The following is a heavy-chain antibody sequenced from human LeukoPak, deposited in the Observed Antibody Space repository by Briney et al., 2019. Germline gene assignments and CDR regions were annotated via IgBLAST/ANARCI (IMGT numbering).Heavy chain of an antibody. CDR1: GYTFTSYD. CDR3: AYVWGSYRFFDY. D-gene: IGHD3-16*02. J-gene: IGHJ4*02. V-gene: IGHV1-8*01. CDR2: MNPNSGNT. Sequence: GASVKVSCKASGYTFTSYDINWVRQATGQGLEWMGWMNPNSGNTGYAQKFQGRVTMTRNTSISTAYMELSSLRSEDTAVYYCAYVWGSYRFFDYWGQGTLVTVSS.